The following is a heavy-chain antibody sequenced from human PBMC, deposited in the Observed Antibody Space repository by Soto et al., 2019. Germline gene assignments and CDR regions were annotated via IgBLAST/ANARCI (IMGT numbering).Heavy chain of an antibody. CDR3: AAETAVVPRAYHYYDLDV. J-gene: IGHJ6*02. V-gene: IGHV1-58*01. D-gene: IGHD2-2*01. Sequence: SVKVSCKTSGFTFTSSAVQWVRQARGQRPEWIGWIVVGSGNTNYAQKFHERVTITRDMSTSTAHMELSSLRSEDTAVYYCAAETAVVPRAYHYYDLDVWGQGTTVTVSS. CDR1: GFTFTSSA. CDR2: IVVGSGNT.